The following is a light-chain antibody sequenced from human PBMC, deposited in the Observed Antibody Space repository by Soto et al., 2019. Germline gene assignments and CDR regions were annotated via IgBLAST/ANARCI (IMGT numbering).Light chain of an antibody. Sequence: EIVLTQSPGTLSLSPGERATLSCRASQSVSSSYLAWYQQKPGQAPRLLIYGASSRATGIPDRFSGSGSGTDFTLTISRLEPEDLAVYYCHQYGSSITFGQGKRLEIK. V-gene: IGKV3-20*01. CDR2: GAS. J-gene: IGKJ5*01. CDR1: QSVSSSY. CDR3: HQYGSSIT.